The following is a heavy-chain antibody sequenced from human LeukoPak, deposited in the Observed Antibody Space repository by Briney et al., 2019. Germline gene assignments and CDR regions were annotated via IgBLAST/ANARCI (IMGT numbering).Heavy chain of an antibody. J-gene: IGHJ4*02. CDR1: GFSFSSYP. Sequence: PGGSLRLSCVASGFSFSSYPMNWVRQAPGKGLEWVGRIKPKTDGETTEYAAPVKDRFSISRDDSRSMMYLQMNSLKTEDTAVYYCITPLPYSAQGGQGTLVTVSS. V-gene: IGHV3-15*07. CDR3: ITPLPYSAQ. CDR2: IKPKTDGETT. D-gene: IGHD2-21*01.